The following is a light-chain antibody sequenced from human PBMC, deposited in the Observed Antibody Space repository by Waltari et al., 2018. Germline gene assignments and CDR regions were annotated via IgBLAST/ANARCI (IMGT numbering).Light chain of an antibody. V-gene: IGKV2D-29*01. CDR3: MQTTLLPLT. J-gene: IGKJ4*01. Sequence: EIVMTQSPPSLSVTPGQTASISCKSTQSLLHSDGKTYLNWYLQKPGQPPQLLIHEVSKQFSGVSDGFSGRGSGTDFTLKISRVEADDVGLYYCMQTTLLPLTFGGGTKVEIK. CDR1: QSLLHSDGKTY. CDR2: EVS.